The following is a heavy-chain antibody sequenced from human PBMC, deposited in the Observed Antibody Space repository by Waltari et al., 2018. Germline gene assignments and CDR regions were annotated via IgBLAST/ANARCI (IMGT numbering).Heavy chain of an antibody. CDR3: AREAATGGMDV. CDR2: ISSSGSTI. CDR1: GFTFSSYE. J-gene: IGHJ6*02. V-gene: IGHV3-48*03. D-gene: IGHD2-15*01. Sequence: EVQLVESGGGLVQPGGSLRLSCAASGFTFSSYEMTWVRQSPGKGLEWVSYISSSGSTIYYAESVKGRFTISRDNAKNSLYLQMNSLRAEDTAVYYCAREAATGGMDVWGQGTTVTVSS.